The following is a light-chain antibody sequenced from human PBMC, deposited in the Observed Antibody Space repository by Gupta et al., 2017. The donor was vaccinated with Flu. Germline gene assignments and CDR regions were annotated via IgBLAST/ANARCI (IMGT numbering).Light chain of an antibody. CDR1: SSNIGAGYD. V-gene: IGLV1-40*01. CDR3: QSYDSSLSGYV. J-gene: IGLJ1*01. CDR2: GNN. Sequence: QSVLTRPPSVSGAPGQRVTISCAGSSSNIGAGYDVHWYQQFPGTAPKVLICGNNNRPSGVPDRFSGSKSGTSTSLAITGLQAEDEADYYCQSYDSSLSGYVFGTGTKVTVL.